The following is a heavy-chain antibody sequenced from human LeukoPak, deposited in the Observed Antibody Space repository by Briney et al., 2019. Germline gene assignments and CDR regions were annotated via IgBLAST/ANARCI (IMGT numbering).Heavy chain of an antibody. V-gene: IGHV1-69*01. D-gene: IGHD2-21*02. CDR2: IIPIFGTA. Sequence: SVQVSCKASGGTFSSYAISWVRRAPGQGLEWMGGIIPIFGTANYAQKFQGRVTITADESTSTAYMELSSLRSEDTAVYYCAREGSYCGGDCYPAIGSDAFDIWGQGTMVTVSS. CDR1: GGTFSSYA. J-gene: IGHJ3*02. CDR3: AREGSYCGGDCYPAIGSDAFDI.